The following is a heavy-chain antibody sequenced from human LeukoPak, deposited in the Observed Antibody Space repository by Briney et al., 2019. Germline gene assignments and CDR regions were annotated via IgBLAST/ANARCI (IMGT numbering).Heavy chain of an antibody. CDR2: ISGSGSVS. Sequence: GGSLRLSCAASGFTFSSYSMNWVRQAPGKGLEWISYISGSGSVSYYEDSVKGRFTISRDNAKKSLYLQMNSLRDEDTALYYCARDGGFGFLAAFDIWGQGTMVTVSS. J-gene: IGHJ3*02. D-gene: IGHD3-10*01. CDR1: GFTFSSYS. V-gene: IGHV3-48*02. CDR3: ARDGGFGFLAAFDI.